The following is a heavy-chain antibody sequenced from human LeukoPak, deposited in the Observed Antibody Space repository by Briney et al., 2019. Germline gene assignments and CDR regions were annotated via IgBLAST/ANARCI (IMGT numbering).Heavy chain of an antibody. Sequence: PGGSLRLSCAASGFTFSSYWMSWVRQAPGKGLEWVANIKQDGSEKYYVDSVKGRFTISRDNAKNSLYLQMNSLRAEDTAVYYCARDADDYYHDSSGYYWGQGTLVTVSS. D-gene: IGHD3-22*01. CDR2: IKQDGSEK. CDR3: ARDADDYYHDSSGYY. V-gene: IGHV3-7*01. J-gene: IGHJ4*02. CDR1: GFTFSSYW.